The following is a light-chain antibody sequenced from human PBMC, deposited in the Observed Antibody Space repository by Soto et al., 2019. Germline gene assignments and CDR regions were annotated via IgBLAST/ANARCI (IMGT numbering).Light chain of an antibody. Sequence: QSVLTQPPSASGTPGQRLTISCSGSRSNIETNALNWYRQLPGTAPRLLIYGDHQRPSGVPDRFSGSKSGTSGSLAISGLQSEDEADYYCALYTTYSTSYSTSVIFGGGTKLTVL. J-gene: IGLJ2*01. V-gene: IGLV1-44*01. CDR3: ALYTTYSTSYSTSVI. CDR1: RSNIETNA. CDR2: GDH.